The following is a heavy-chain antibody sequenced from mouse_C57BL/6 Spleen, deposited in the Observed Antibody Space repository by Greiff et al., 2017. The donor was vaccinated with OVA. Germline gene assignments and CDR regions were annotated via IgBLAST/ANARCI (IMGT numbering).Heavy chain of an antibody. V-gene: IGHV1-18*01. J-gene: IGHJ3*01. CDR1: GYTFTDYN. Sequence: EVKLMESGPELVKPGASVKIPCKASGYTFTDYNMDWVKQSHGKSLEWIGDINPNNGGTIYNQKFKGKATLTVDKSSSTAYMELRSLTSEDTAVYYCARSGRDARGFAYWGQGTLVTVSA. D-gene: IGHD3-1*01. CDR2: INPNNGGT. CDR3: ARSGRDARGFAY.